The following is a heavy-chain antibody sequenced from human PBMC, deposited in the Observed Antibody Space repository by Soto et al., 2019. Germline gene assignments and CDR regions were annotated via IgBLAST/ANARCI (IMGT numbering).Heavy chain of an antibody. Sequence: GGSLRLSCAASGFTFSSYGMHWVRQAPGKGLEWVAVISYDGSNKYYADSVKGRFTICRDNSKNTLYLQMNSLRAEDTAVYYCAKAGSRYDFWSGYSQGFDYWGQGTLVTVSS. J-gene: IGHJ4*02. D-gene: IGHD3-3*01. CDR1: GFTFSSYG. V-gene: IGHV3-30*18. CDR2: ISYDGSNK. CDR3: AKAGSRYDFWSGYSQGFDY.